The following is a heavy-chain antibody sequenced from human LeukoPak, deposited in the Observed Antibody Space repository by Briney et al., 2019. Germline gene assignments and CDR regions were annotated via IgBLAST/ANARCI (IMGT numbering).Heavy chain of an antibody. D-gene: IGHD3-16*02. V-gene: IGHV4-34*01. CDR2: INHSGST. CDR1: GGSFSGYY. CDR3: ARVGGYDYVWGSYRPPSNFDY. Sequence: KTSETLSLTCAVYGGSFSGYYWSWIRQPPGKGLEWIGEINHSGSTNYNPSLKSRVTISVDTSKNQFSLKLSSVTTADTAVYYCARVGGYDYVWGSYRPPSNFDYWGRGTLVTVSS. J-gene: IGHJ4*02.